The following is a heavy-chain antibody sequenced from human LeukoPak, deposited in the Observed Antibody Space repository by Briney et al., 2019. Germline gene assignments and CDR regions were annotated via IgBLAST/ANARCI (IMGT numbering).Heavy chain of an antibody. D-gene: IGHD4-11*01. Sequence: GGSLRLSCAASGFTFSRYGMHWVRQAPGKGLEWVAVISYDGSNKYYADSVKGRFTISRDNSKNTLYLQMNSLRAEDTAVYYCAKGTDYSNWGLFDYWGQGTLVTVSS. V-gene: IGHV3-30*18. CDR3: AKGTDYSNWGLFDY. CDR1: GFTFSRYG. J-gene: IGHJ4*02. CDR2: ISYDGSNK.